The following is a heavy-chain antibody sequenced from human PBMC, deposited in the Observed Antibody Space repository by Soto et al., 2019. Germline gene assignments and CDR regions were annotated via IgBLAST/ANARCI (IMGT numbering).Heavy chain of an antibody. Sequence: GGSLRLSCASSGFTFSSYGMHLARQAPGKGLEWVAVIWYDGSNKYYADSVKGRFTISRDNSKNTLYLQMNSLRAEDTAVYYCARESYCSSTSCYVWYFDYWGQGTLVTVSS. D-gene: IGHD2-2*01. CDR3: ARESYCSSTSCYVWYFDY. CDR1: GFTFSSYG. CDR2: IWYDGSNK. J-gene: IGHJ4*02. V-gene: IGHV3-33*01.